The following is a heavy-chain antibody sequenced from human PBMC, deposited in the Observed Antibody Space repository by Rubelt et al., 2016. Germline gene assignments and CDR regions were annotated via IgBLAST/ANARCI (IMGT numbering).Heavy chain of an antibody. CDR2: VSHSGFT. J-gene: IGHJ4*02. CDR3: GGHDFWRGSDSGGVDH. D-gene: IGHD3-3*01. CDR1: GGSFSGYS. Sequence: QVQLQQWGAGLLKPSETLSLTCAVSGGSFSGYSWSWIRQPPGKGLEWIGEVSHSGFTSYNPSLQHRVTISLDSSKSQVSLNLTSVTAAYTAVYYCGGHDFWRGSDSGGVDHWGQGTLVTVSS. V-gene: IGHV4-34*02.